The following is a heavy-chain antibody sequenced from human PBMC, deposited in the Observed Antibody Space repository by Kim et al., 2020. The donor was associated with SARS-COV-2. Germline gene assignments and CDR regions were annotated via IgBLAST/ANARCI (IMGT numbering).Heavy chain of an antibody. V-gene: IGHV1-46*01. D-gene: IGHD6-13*01. Sequence: RTSNQKKFQGRVTMTRDTSTSTVYMELSSLRSEDTAVYYCARYREQQLDYWGQGTLVTVSS. CDR3: ARYREQQLDY. J-gene: IGHJ4*02. CDR2: RT.